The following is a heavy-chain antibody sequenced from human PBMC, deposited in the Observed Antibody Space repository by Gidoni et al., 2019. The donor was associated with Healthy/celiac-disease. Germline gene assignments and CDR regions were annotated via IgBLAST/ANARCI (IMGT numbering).Heavy chain of an antibody. Sequence: EVQLVESGGGLVQPGGSLRLSCSASGFTFSRYAMHWVRQSPGKGLEYVSAISSNGGSTYYADSVKGRFTISRDKSKNTLYLQMSRLRAEDTAVYYCVKDLQEWWLVAVFDYWGQGTLVTVSS. CDR3: VKDLQEWWLVAVFDY. CDR1: GFTFSRYA. CDR2: ISSNGGST. D-gene: IGHD2-8*01. J-gene: IGHJ4*02. V-gene: IGHV3-64D*08.